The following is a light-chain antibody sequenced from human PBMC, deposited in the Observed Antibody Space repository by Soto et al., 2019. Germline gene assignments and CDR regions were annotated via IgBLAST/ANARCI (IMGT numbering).Light chain of an antibody. CDR3: QQYADVPRT. V-gene: IGKV1-33*01. J-gene: IGKJ1*01. CDR2: ERS. Sequence: DIHMSQSPSSVSASVGDRFTITWRASQGITSWLVWYQQKPGKAPQLLIYERSNLESGVPPRFSGRGSGTNLTLTISSLQPEDVATYYCQQYADVPRTFGQGTKVDI. CDR1: QGITSW.